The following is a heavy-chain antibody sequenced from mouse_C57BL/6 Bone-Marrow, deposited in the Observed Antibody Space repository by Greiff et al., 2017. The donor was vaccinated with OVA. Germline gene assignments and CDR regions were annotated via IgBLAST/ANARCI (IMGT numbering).Heavy chain of an antibody. CDR2: ISSGGNYT. V-gene: IGHV5-6*02. CDR3: ARHPRRFAY. Sequence: EAKLVESGGDLVKPGGSLKLTCAASGFTFSSYGMSWVRQTPDKRLEWVATISSGGNYTYYPDSVKGRFTISRDNAKNTLYLQMSSLKSEDTAMYYCARHPRRFAYWGQGTRVTVSA. J-gene: IGHJ3*01. CDR1: GFTFSSYG.